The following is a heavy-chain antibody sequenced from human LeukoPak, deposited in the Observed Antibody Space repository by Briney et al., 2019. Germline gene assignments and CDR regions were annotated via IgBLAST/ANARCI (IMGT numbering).Heavy chain of an antibody. CDR1: GYRFTNYW. J-gene: IGHJ3*02. V-gene: IGHV5-51*01. CDR3: ARHQPVGATAVFDI. CDR2: IYPGDSNT. Sequence: GEALKISCWGSGYRFTNYWIGWVRQMPGKGLEWMGIIYPGDSNTRYSPSCQGQVTISDDKSISTAYLQWSSLKASDTAMYYCARHQPVGATAVFDIWGQGTVVSVSS. D-gene: IGHD1-26*01.